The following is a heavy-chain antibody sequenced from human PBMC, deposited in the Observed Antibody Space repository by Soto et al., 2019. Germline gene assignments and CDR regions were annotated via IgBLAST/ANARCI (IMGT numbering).Heavy chain of an antibody. D-gene: IGHD3-22*01. CDR3: ARPVHYYDSSGYYYYGMDV. V-gene: IGHV5-51*01. J-gene: IGHJ6*02. CDR2: IYPGDSDT. Sequence: GESLKISCKGSGYSFNSYWIGWVRQIPGKSLEWMGIIYPGDSDTRYSPSLQGQVTISTDKSFSTAYLQWSSLKASDTAMYYCARPVHYYDSSGYYYYGMDVWGQGTTVTVSS. CDR1: GYSFNSYW.